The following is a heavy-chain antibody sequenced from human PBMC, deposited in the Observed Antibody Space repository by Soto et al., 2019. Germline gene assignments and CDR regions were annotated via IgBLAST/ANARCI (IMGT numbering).Heavy chain of an antibody. CDR3: AREKLAPCLDY. J-gene: IGHJ4*02. Sequence: PGGSLRLSCAASGFTFSSYAMHWVRQAPGKGLEWVAVISYDGSNKYYADSVKGRFTISRDNSKNTLYLQMNSLRAEDTAVYYCAREKLAPCLDYWGQGTLVTV. CDR1: GFTFSSYA. CDR2: ISYDGSNK. D-gene: IGHD6-13*01. V-gene: IGHV3-30-3*01.